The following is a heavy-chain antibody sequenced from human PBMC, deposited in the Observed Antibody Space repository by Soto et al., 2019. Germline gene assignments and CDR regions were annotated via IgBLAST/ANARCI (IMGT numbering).Heavy chain of an antibody. CDR2: ISYDGSNK. D-gene: IGHD3-3*01. CDR3: AILHTIFGAFDY. CDR1: GFTFSSYG. J-gene: IGHJ4*02. V-gene: IGHV3-30*03. Sequence: PGGSLRLSCAASGFTFSSYGMHWVRQAPGKGLEWVAVISYDGSNKYYADSVKGRFTISRDNSKNTLYLQMNSLRAEDTAVYYCAILHTIFGAFDYWGQGTLVTVSS.